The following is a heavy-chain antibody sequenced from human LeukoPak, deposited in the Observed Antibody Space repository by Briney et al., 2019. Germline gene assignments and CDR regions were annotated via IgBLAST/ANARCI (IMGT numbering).Heavy chain of an antibody. CDR2: IYYSGST. V-gene: IGHV4-31*03. CDR1: GGSISSGGYY. CDR3: ARGAILTGLDY. D-gene: IGHD3-9*01. Sequence: PSQTLSLTCTVSGGSISSGGYYWSWIRQHPRKRLEWIGYIYYSGSTYYNPSLKSRVTISVDTSKNQFSLKLSSVTAADTAVYYCARGAILTGLDYWGQGTLVTVSS. J-gene: IGHJ4*02.